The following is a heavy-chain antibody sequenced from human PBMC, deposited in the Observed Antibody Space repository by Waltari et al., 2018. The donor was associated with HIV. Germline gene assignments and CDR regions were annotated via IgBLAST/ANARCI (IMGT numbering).Heavy chain of an antibody. Sequence: EVQVVESGGGLVQPGGSLRLSCAASGVSFSDYIMNWVRQSPGKGWEWISYIRVRWTTTHYAGSAKGRFTISRDNAKNSVFLQMNSLTAEDTAVYDCVRDTSAGLDVWGQGTSVTVSS. CDR3: VRDTSAGLDV. D-gene: IGHD3-16*01. J-gene: IGHJ6*02. V-gene: IGHV3-48*01. CDR1: GVSFSDYI. CDR2: IRVRWTTT.